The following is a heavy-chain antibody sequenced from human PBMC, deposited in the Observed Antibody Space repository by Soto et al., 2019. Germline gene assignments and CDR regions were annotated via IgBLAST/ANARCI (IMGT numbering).Heavy chain of an antibody. CDR1: GFTFSSYA. V-gene: IGHV3-30-3*01. D-gene: IGHD3-3*01. CDR2: ISYDGSNK. J-gene: IGHJ4*02. Sequence: QVQLVESGGGVVQPGGSLRLSCAASGFTFSSYAMHWVRQAPGKGLEWVAVISYDGSNKYYADSVKGRFNISRDNSKNTLYLQMNSLRAEDTAVYYCARVGYDFCFDYWGQGTLVTVSS. CDR3: ARVGYDFCFDY.